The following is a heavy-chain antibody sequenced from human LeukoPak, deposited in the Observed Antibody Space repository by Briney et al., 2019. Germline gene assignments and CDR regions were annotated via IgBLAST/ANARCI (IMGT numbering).Heavy chain of an antibody. CDR3: ASQTLQHSSSWYHPGGYYYYYMDV. CDR1: GGSISSHY. J-gene: IGHJ6*03. CDR2: IYTSGST. Sequence: SETLSLTCTVSGGSISSHYWSWIRQPPGKGLEWIGYIYTSGSTNYNPSLKSRVTISVDTSKNQFSLKLSSVTAADTAVYYCASQTLQHSSSWYHPGGYYYYYMDVWGKGTTVTVSS. D-gene: IGHD6-13*01. V-gene: IGHV4-4*09.